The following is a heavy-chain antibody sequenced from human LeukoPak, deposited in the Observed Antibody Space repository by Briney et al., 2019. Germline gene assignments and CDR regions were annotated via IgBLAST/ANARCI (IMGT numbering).Heavy chain of an antibody. D-gene: IGHD5-12*01. CDR2: INHSGST. CDR1: GGSFSGYY. CDR3: ASASGYDTSIFFDY. V-gene: IGHV4-34*01. Sequence: PSETLSLSCAVYGGSFSGYYWSWIRQPPGKGLEWIGEINHSGSTNYNPSLKSRVTISVDTSKNQFSLKLSSVTAADTAVYYCASASGYDTSIFFDYWGQGTLVTVSS. J-gene: IGHJ4*02.